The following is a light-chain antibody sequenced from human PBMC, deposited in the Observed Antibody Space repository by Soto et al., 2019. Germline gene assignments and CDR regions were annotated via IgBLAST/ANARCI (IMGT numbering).Light chain of an antibody. CDR1: SSDVGSYNL. CDR3: CSYGGSYV. CDR2: EVS. Sequence: QSALTQPASVSGSPGQSITIPCTGTSSDVGSYNLVSWYQQHPGKAPKVMIYEVSKRPSGVSNRFSGSKSGNTASLTISGLQAGDEADYYCCSYGGSYVFGPGTKVTVL. J-gene: IGLJ1*01. V-gene: IGLV2-23*02.